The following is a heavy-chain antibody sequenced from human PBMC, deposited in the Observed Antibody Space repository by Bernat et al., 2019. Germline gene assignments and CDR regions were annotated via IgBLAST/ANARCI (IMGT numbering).Heavy chain of an antibody. CDR3: ASFTVTTGNFDY. CDR1: GFTFDDYA. CDR2: ISGDGGST. D-gene: IGHD4-17*01. J-gene: IGHJ4*02. V-gene: IGHV3-43*02. Sequence: VQLVESGGGVVQPGGSLRLSCAASGFTFDDYAMHWVRQAPGKGLEWVSLISGDGGSTYYADSVKGRFTISRDNSKNSLYLQMNSLRTEDTALYYCASFTVTTGNFDYWGQGTLVTVSS.